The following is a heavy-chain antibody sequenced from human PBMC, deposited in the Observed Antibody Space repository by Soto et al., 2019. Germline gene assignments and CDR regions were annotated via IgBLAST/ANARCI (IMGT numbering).Heavy chain of an antibody. CDR1: GFTFSSYG. D-gene: IGHD2-21*01. Sequence: RLSCAASGFTFSSYGMHWVRQAPGKGLEWVAVIWYDGSNKYYADSVKGRFTISRDNSKNTLYLQMNSLRAEDTAVYYCARGDDTSYYYYGMDVWGQGTTVTVSS. J-gene: IGHJ6*02. CDR2: IWYDGSNK. V-gene: IGHV3-33*01. CDR3: ARGDDTSYYYYGMDV.